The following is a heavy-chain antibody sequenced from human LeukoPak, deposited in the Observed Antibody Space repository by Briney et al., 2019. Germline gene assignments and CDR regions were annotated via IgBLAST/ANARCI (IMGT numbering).Heavy chain of an antibody. D-gene: IGHD3-3*01. J-gene: IGHJ5*02. CDR2: IYYSGNT. V-gene: IGHV4-39*01. Sequence: SETLSLTCIVSGGSISTSAYYWGWIRQPPGEGLQWIGSIYYSGNTYYNSSLKSRVTISVDTSTSQFSLKLSSVTAADTAVYYCARVGRFLEWLLLTWPDNWFDPWGQGTLVTVSS. CDR3: ARVGRFLEWLLLTWPDNWFDP. CDR1: GGSISTSAYY.